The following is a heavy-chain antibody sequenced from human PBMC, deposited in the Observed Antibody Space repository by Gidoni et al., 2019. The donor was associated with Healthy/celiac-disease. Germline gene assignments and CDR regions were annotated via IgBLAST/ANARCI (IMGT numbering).Heavy chain of an antibody. CDR1: GGTFSSYA. CDR3: ARDPNDFWSGYSD. V-gene: IGHV1-69*04. J-gene: IGHJ4*02. CDR2: IIPILGIA. D-gene: IGHD3-3*01. Sequence: QVQLVQSGAEVKKPGSSVKVSCKDSGGTFSSYAISWVRQAPGQGLEWMGRIIPILGIANYAQKFQGRVTITADKSTSTAYMELSSLRSEDTAVYYCARDPNDFWSGYSDWGQGTLVTVSS.